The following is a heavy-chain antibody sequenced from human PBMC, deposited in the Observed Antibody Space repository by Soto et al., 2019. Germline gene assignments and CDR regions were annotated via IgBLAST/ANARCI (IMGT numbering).Heavy chain of an antibody. D-gene: IGHD2-21*01. Sequence: TLSLTSTVSGGSISSGDYYLSWFRHHPGKGLEWIGYIYYSGSTYYNPSLKRRVTISVDTSKNQFSLKLSSVTAADTAVYYCAASCVGCGGFNYYGMDVWGQGTTVT. CDR1: GGSISSGDYY. V-gene: IGHV4-31*03. CDR2: IYYSGST. CDR3: AASCVGCGGFNYYGMDV. J-gene: IGHJ6*02.